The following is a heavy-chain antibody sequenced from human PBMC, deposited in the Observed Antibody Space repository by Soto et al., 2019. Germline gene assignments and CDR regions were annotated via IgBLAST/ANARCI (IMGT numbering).Heavy chain of an antibody. Sequence: TSETLSLTCAVYGGSFSGHYWRWIRQPPEKGLEWIGEINHSGSTNYNPSLKSRVTISVDTSKNQFSLKLSSVTAADTAVYYFARPLTYYYGSAREYYFDYWGQGTLVTVSS. V-gene: IGHV4-34*01. CDR3: ARPLTYYYGSAREYYFDY. D-gene: IGHD3-10*01. J-gene: IGHJ4*02. CDR1: GGSFSGHY. CDR2: INHSGST.